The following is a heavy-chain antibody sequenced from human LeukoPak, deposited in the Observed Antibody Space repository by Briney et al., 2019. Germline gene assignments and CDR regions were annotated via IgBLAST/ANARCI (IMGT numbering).Heavy chain of an antibody. CDR3: ARVRRVQYYGSGSFNY. CDR2: MNPNSGNT. Sequence: ASVKVSCKASGYTFTSYDINWVRQATGQGLEWMGWMNPNSGNTGYAQKLQGRVTMTRNTSISTAYTELSSLRSEDTAVYYCARVRRVQYYGSGSFNYWGQGTLVTVSS. CDR1: GYTFTSYD. D-gene: IGHD3-10*01. J-gene: IGHJ4*02. V-gene: IGHV1-8*01.